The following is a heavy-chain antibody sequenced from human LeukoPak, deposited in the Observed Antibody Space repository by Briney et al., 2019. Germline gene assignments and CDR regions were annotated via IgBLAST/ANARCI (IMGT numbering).Heavy chain of an antibody. D-gene: IGHD2-21*01. CDR2: IKQDGSEK. V-gene: IGHV3-7*01. CDR1: RFTFSSYW. CDR3: AKDLKIDYYFDY. J-gene: IGHJ4*02. Sequence: PGGSLRLSCAASRFTFSSYWMSWVRQAPGKGLEWVAFIKQDGSEKYYVDSVKGRFTISRDNAENSLFLQMNSLRAEDTAVYYCAKDLKIDYYFDYWGQGTLVTVSS.